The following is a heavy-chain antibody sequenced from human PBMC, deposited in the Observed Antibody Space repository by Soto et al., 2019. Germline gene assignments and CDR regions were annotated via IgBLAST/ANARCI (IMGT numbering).Heavy chain of an antibody. CDR2: INAGNGNT. D-gene: IGHD6-19*01. V-gene: IGHV1-3*01. Sequence: ASVKVSCKASGYTFTSFAIHWVRQAPGQRLEWMGWINAGNGNTKYSQKFQDRLTITRDTSANTAYMELSSLGSEDTAVYYCARQRYTSGWYLRNWGQGTLVTVSS. CDR3: ARQRYTSGWYLRN. J-gene: IGHJ4*02. CDR1: GYTFTSFA.